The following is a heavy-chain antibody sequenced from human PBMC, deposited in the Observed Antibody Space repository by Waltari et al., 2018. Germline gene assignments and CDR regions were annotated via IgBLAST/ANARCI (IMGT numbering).Heavy chain of an antibody. V-gene: IGHV3-53*04. Sequence: EVQLVESGGGLVQPGGSLRLSCAASGFTVSSNYMSWVRQAPGKGLEWVSVIYSGGSTYYADSVKGRFTISRHNSKNTLYLQMNSLRAEDTAVYYCARVLREWQQLARHYYYMDVWGKGTTVTISS. CDR2: IYSGGST. J-gene: IGHJ6*03. CDR1: GFTVSSNY. CDR3: ARVLREWQQLARHYYYMDV. D-gene: IGHD6-13*01.